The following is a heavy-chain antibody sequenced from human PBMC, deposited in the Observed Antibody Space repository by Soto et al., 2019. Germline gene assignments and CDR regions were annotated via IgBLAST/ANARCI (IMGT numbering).Heavy chain of an antibody. D-gene: IGHD5-12*01. J-gene: IGHJ4*02. Sequence: EVQVFESGGGLVQPGGSLRLSCAASGFSFSDYSMAWVRQTPEKGLEWVSGMSVGGEKTFYIDSVKGRFIVSRDSSRDTVYFQMNRLRVEDTAVYYCARWNGYGALWGQGTLVPVSS. V-gene: IGHV3-23*01. CDR2: MSVGGEKT. CDR1: GFSFSDYS. CDR3: ARWNGYGAL.